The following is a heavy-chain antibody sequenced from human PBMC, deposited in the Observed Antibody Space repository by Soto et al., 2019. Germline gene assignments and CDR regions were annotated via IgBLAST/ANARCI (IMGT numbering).Heavy chain of an antibody. CDR3: AKRPGQWPTHWYFDL. Sequence: GGSLRLSCAASGFTFSSYAMSWVRQAPGKGLEWVSAISGSGGSTYYADSVKGRFTISRDHSKNTLYLQMNSLRAEDTALYYCAKRPGQWPTHWYFDLWGRGTLVTVSS. V-gene: IGHV3-23*01. CDR2: ISGSGGST. D-gene: IGHD6-19*01. J-gene: IGHJ2*01. CDR1: GFTFSSYA.